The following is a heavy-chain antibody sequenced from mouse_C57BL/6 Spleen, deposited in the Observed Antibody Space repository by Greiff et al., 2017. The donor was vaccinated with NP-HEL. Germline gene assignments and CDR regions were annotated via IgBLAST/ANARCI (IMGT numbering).Heavy chain of an antibody. V-gene: IGHV1-19*01. J-gene: IGHJ3*01. CDR2: INPYNGGT. Sequence: VQLKESGPVLVKPGASVKMSCKASGYTFTDYYMNWVKQSHGKSLEWIGVINPYNGGTSYNQKFKGKATLTVDKSSSTAYMELNSLTSEDSAVYYCVDSSGSFAYWGQGTLVTVSA. CDR3: VDSSGSFAY. CDR1: GYTFTDYY. D-gene: IGHD3-2*02.